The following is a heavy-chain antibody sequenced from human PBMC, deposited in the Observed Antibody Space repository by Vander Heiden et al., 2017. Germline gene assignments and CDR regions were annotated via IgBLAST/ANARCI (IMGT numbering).Heavy chain of an antibody. Sequence: QVQLVESGGGVVQPGRSLRLSCAASGFPFSSYAMHWVRQAPGKGLEWVAVISYDGSNKYYADSVKGRFTISRDNSKNTLYLQMNSLRAEDTAVYYCAREEWAGFDYWGQGTLVTVSS. V-gene: IGHV3-30-3*01. CDR3: AREEWAGFDY. CDR1: GFPFSSYA. D-gene: IGHD3-3*01. CDR2: ISYDGSNK. J-gene: IGHJ4*02.